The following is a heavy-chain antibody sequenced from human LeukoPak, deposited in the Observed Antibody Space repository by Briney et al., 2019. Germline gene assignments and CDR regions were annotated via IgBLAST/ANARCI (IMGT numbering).Heavy chain of an antibody. Sequence: ASVKVSCKASGYTFTSYDINWVRQATGQGLEWMGWMNPNSGNTGYAQKFQGRVTMTRNTSLSTAYMELSSLRSDDTAVYYCARGYDILTGFTAFDIWGQGTMVTVSS. V-gene: IGHV1-8*01. CDR2: MNPNSGNT. CDR3: ARGYDILTGFTAFDI. CDR1: GYTFTSYD. J-gene: IGHJ3*02. D-gene: IGHD3-9*01.